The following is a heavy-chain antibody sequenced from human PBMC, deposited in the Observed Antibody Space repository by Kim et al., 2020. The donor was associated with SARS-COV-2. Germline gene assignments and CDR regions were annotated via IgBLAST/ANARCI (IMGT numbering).Heavy chain of an antibody. CDR1: GFTFRSYA. Sequence: GGSLRLSCAASGFTFRSYAMSWVRQARGKGLEWVSTVRVSDGGTFYADSVKGRFTISRDNSKNTLYLQMNSLRAEDTAVYYCFPTYTALTANWGQGTLVTVSS. V-gene: IGHV3-23*01. J-gene: IGHJ4*02. D-gene: IGHD7-27*01. CDR3: FPTYTALTAN. CDR2: VRVSDGGT.